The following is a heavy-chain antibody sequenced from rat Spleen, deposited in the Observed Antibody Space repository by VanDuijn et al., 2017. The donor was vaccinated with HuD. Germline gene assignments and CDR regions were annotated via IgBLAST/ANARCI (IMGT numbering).Heavy chain of an antibody. V-gene: IGHV2-32*01. CDR1: GFSLTNYH. CDR2: IWSHGGT. Sequence: QVQLKESGPGLMQPSQTLSLTCIVSGFSLTNYHVHWVRQSPGKGLEWMGVIWSHGGTQYNSTHTSRLSITRDTSKSQVFLKVNSLQTEDTATYYCARDGGDYWGQGVMVTVSS. CDR3: ARDGGDY. J-gene: IGHJ2*01.